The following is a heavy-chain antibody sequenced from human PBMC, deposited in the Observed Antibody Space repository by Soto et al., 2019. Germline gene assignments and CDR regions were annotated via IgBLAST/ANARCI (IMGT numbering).Heavy chain of an antibody. CDR1: GGTFSSYA. V-gene: IGHV1-69*06. D-gene: IGHD3-22*01. CDR3: ATVYYLDSNDSGEGAFDI. J-gene: IGHJ3*02. CDR2: IIPIFGTA. Sequence: SVKVSCKASGGTFSSYAISWVRQAPGQGLEWMGGIIPIFGTANYAQKFQGRVTITADKSTSTAYMELSSLRSEDTAVFHCATVYYLDSNDSGEGAFDIWGQGTMVTVS.